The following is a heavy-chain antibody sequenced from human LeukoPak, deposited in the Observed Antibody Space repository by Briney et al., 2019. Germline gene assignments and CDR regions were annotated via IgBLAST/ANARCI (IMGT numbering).Heavy chain of an antibody. CDR2: IIPILGIA. V-gene: IGHV1-69*02. J-gene: IGHJ4*02. CDR1: GGTFSSYT. CDR3: VTSGYSYGYPFDH. Sequence: SVKVPCKASGGTFSSYTISWVRQAPGQGLEWMGRIIPILGIANYAQKFQGRVTITADKATSTAYMELSSLRSEDTAAYDCVTSGYSYGYPFDHWGQGTLVTVSS. D-gene: IGHD5-18*01.